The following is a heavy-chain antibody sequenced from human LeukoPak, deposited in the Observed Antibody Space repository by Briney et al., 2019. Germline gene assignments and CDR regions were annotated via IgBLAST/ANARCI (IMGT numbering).Heavy chain of an antibody. J-gene: IGHJ4*02. CDR2: ISDDGRSK. CDR3: AKRPSDYGDYVSYFDY. V-gene: IGHV3-30*18. CDR1: GFSFISYG. D-gene: IGHD4-17*01. Sequence: PGGSLRLSCAASGFSFISYGMHWVRQAPGKGLEWVGVISDDGRSKDYADSVKGRFTISRDNSKDTLYLQMNSQRDEDTAVYYCAKRPSDYGDYVSYFDYWGQGTLVTVSS.